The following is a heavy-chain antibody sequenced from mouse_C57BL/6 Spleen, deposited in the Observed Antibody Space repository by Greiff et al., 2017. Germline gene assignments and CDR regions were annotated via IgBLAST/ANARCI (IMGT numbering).Heavy chain of an antibody. CDR2: INPSNGGT. V-gene: IGHV1-53*01. Sequence: VQLQQPGTELVKPGASVKLSCKAPGYTFTSYWMHWVKQRPGQGLEWIGNINPSNGGTNYNEKVKSKATLSVDKSSSTAYMQLSSLTSEDSAVYYCARSPYSNYAMDYWGQGTSVTVSS. D-gene: IGHD2-5*01. CDR3: ARSPYSNYAMDY. CDR1: GYTFTSYW. J-gene: IGHJ4*01.